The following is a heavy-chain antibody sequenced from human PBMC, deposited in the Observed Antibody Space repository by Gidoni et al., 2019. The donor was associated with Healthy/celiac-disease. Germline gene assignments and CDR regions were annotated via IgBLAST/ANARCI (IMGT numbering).Heavy chain of an antibody. V-gene: IGHV3-33*01. Sequence: QVQLVESGGGVVQPGRSLRLSCEASGFTLSSYGMHWVRQAPGKGLEWVAVIWYDGSNKYDADSVKGRFTISRDNSKNTLYLQMNSLRAEDTAVYYCAREYYYDSSGLFDLWGRGTLVTVSS. CDR1: GFTLSSYG. J-gene: IGHJ2*01. CDR2: IWYDGSNK. D-gene: IGHD3-22*01. CDR3: AREYYYDSSGLFDL.